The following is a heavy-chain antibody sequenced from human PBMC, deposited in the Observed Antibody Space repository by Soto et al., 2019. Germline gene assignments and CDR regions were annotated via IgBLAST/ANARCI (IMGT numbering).Heavy chain of an antibody. J-gene: IGHJ5*02. CDR2: SSAYNGNT. CDR3: ASVTRYNWIRGRWFDP. V-gene: IGHV1-18*04. D-gene: IGHD1-20*01. Sequence: QVQLVQSGAEVKKPGASVKVSCTASGYTFTSYGISWVRQAPGQGLEWMGCSSAYNGNTNYAKKLQGRVTMTTDTSTSTAYLALRSLRSDDTAVYYCASVTRYNWIRGRWFDPWGQGTLVTVSS. CDR1: GYTFTSYG.